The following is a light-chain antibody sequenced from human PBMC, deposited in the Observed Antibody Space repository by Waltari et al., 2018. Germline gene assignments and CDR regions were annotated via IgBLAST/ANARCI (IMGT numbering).Light chain of an antibody. V-gene: IGLV2-14*01. J-gene: IGLJ1*01. CDR1: SSDVGGYNY. CDR3: SSYTSSSTKV. Sequence: QSALTQPASVSGSPGQSITISCTGTSSDVGGYNYVSWYQQHPGKAPKLMIYDVSKRPSGGSNRFSGSKSGNTASLTISGLQAEDEADYYCSSYTSSSTKVFGTGTKVTVL. CDR2: DVS.